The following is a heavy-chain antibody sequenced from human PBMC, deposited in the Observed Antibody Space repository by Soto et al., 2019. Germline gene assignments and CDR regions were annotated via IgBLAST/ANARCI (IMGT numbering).Heavy chain of an antibody. CDR3: ARDGGGSHDPYYYYYMDV. J-gene: IGHJ6*03. CDR1: GYTFTSYG. CDR2: ISAYNGNT. V-gene: IGHV1-18*01. D-gene: IGHD2-15*01. Sequence: ASVKVSCKASGYTFTSYGISWVRQAPGQGLEWMGWISAYNGNTNYAQKLQGRVTMTTDTSTSTAYMELRSLRSDDTAVYYCARDGGGSHDPYYYYYMDVWGKGTTVTVSS.